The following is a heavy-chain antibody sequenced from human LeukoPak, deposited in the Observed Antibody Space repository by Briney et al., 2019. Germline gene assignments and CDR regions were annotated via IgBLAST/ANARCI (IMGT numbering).Heavy chain of an antibody. CDR3: ARGRERKTIFGVVIISGDAFDI. Sequence: SETPSLTCTVSGGSISSYYWSWIRQPAGKGLEWIGRIYTSGSTNYNPSLKSRVTISVDTSKNQFSLKLSSVTAADTAVYYCARGRERKTIFGVVIISGDAFDIWGQGTMVTVSS. CDR2: IYTSGST. CDR1: GGSISSYY. D-gene: IGHD3-3*01. V-gene: IGHV4-4*07. J-gene: IGHJ3*02.